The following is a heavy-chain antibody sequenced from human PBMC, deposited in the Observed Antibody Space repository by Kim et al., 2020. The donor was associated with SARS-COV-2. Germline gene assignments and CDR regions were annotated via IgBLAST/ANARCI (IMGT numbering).Heavy chain of an antibody. Sequence: GGSLRLSCAASGFTFDDYTMHWVRQAPGKGLEWVSLISWDGGSTYYVDSVKGRFTISRDNSKNSLYLQMNSLRTEDTALYYCAKAPPGRGYEYFDYWGQGTLVTVSS. J-gene: IGHJ4*02. CDR3: AKAPPGRGYEYFDY. CDR1: GFTFDDYT. CDR2: ISWDGGST. V-gene: IGHV3-43*01. D-gene: IGHD5-12*01.